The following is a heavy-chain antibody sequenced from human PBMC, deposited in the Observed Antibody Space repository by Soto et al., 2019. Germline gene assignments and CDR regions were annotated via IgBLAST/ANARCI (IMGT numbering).Heavy chain of an antibody. CDR3: ASCERVPRVSVDHYALDV. CDR1: GFTINRND. V-gene: IGHV3-30*03. D-gene: IGHD1-1*01. Sequence: PGGSLRLSCAASGFTINRNDMYWVRQAPGKGLEWVAVMSFDGNHQHYADSVKGRFTISRDNSKNTLSLEMNSLRRDDTAVYYCASCERVPRVSVDHYALDVWGQGTTVTVSS. J-gene: IGHJ6*02. CDR2: MSFDGNHQ.